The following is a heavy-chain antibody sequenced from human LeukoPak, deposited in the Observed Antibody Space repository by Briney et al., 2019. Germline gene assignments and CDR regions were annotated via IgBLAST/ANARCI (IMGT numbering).Heavy chain of an antibody. CDR3: ASLSNPDAFDI. CDR2: INPNSGVT. CDR1: GYTFTGYY. Sequence: GASVKVSCKAFGYTFTGYYMHWVRQAPGQGLEWMGRINPNSGVTHYAQKFQGRVTMTRDTSISTAYMELSRLRSDDTAVYYCASLSNPDAFDIWGQGTMVTVSS. D-gene: IGHD2/OR15-2a*01. J-gene: IGHJ3*02. V-gene: IGHV1-2*06.